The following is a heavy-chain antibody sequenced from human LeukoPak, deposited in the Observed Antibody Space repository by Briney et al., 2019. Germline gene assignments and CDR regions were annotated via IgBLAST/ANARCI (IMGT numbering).Heavy chain of an antibody. J-gene: IGHJ4*02. Sequence: GESLKISCKGSGYSFTSYWIGWVRQMPGKGLEWMGVIYPGDSDTRYSPSFQGQVTISADKSTSTAYLQWSSLKASDIAMYYCARRYYDNDGYFYFDYWGQGTPVTVSS. CDR3: ARRYYDNDGYFYFDY. V-gene: IGHV5-51*01. CDR2: IYPGDSDT. D-gene: IGHD3-22*01. CDR1: GYSFTSYW.